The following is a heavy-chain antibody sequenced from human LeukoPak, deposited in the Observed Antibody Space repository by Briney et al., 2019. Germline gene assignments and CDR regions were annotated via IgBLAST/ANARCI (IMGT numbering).Heavy chain of an antibody. D-gene: IGHD5-18*01. CDR1: GGTFSSYA. J-gene: IGHJ3*02. Sequence: SCKASGGTFSSYAMHWVRQAPGKGLEWVAVISYDGSNKYYADSVKGRFTISRDNSKNTLYLQMNSLRAEDTAVYYCARDQGGYSYGSGGAFDIWGQGTMVTVSS. CDR2: ISYDGSNK. V-gene: IGHV3-30*04. CDR3: ARDQGGYSYGSGGAFDI.